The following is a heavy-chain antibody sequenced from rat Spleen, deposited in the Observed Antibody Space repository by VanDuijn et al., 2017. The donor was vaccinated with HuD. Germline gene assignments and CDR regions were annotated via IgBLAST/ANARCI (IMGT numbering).Heavy chain of an antibody. CDR1: GYTFTSYD. V-gene: IGHV1-57*01. D-gene: IGHD1-4*01. J-gene: IGHJ2*01. Sequence: QVQLQQSGAELAKPGSSVKISCKASGYTFTSYDISWIKQTTGQGLEYIGYINTGSGGTYYNEKFKGKATLTVDKSSSTAFMQLSSLTPEDTAVYYCAILRVPRYWGQGVMVTVSS. CDR3: AILRVPRY. CDR2: INTGSGGT.